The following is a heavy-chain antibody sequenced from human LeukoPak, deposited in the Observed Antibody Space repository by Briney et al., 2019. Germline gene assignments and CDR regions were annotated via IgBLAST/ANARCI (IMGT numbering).Heavy chain of an antibody. Sequence: SETLSLTCTVSGGSISSSSYYWGWLRQPPGKGLEWIGSIYYSGSTYYNPSLKSRVTISVDTSKNQFSLKLSSVTAADMAVYYCARKSSFYGSGSFDPWGQGTLVTVSS. V-gene: IGHV4-39*07. CDR3: ARKSSFYGSGSFDP. CDR2: IYYSGST. D-gene: IGHD3-10*01. CDR1: GGSISSSSYY. J-gene: IGHJ5*02.